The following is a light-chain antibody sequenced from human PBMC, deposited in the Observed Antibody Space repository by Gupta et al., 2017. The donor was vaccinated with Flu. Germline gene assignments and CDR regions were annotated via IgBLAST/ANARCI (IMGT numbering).Light chain of an antibody. CDR3: QQYDNAAPLT. Sequence: DIVMTQSPDSLAVSLGERATINCKSSQSVLYSPDNKNYLAWYQQKPGQPPKVLIYWASTRESGVPDRFRGSGCGTDFTLTISSLQAEDVAVYYCQQYDNAAPLTFGGGTKVEIK. CDR1: QSVLYSPDNKNY. J-gene: IGKJ4*01. CDR2: WAS. V-gene: IGKV4-1*01.